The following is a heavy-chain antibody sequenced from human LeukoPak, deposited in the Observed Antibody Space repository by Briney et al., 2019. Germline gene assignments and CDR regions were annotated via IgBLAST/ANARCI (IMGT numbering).Heavy chain of an antibody. CDR1: GFTLSSYW. V-gene: IGHV3-7*01. J-gene: IGHJ3*01. CDR3: ARSNPNRNALDL. Sequence: PGGSLRLSCAASGFTLSSYWMSWVGQAPGRGLEWVANINKDGSEETYLDSVKGRFTVSRDNAKNSLFLQMNSLRGDDTAVYYCARSNPNRNALDLWGQGTMVTISS. D-gene: IGHD1-14*01. CDR2: INKDGSEE.